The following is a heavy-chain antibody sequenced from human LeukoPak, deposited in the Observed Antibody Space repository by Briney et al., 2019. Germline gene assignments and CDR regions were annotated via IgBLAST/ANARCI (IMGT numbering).Heavy chain of an antibody. CDR1: GFTFSSYA. D-gene: IGHD3-22*01. J-gene: IGHJ4*02. CDR3: AKAGAWRDSSGYPVYYFDY. CDR2: ISGSGGST. Sequence: GGSLRLSCAASGFTFSSYAMSWVRQAPGKGLEWVSAISGSGGSTYYADSVKGRFTISRDNSKNTLYPQMNSLRAEDTAVYYCAKAGAWRDSSGYPVYYFDYWGQGTLVTVSS. V-gene: IGHV3-23*01.